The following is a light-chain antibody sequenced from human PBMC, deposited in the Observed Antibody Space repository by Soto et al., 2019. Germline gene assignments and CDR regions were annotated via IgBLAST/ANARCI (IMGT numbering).Light chain of an antibody. J-gene: IGKJ1*01. CDR1: QSVSSSD. CDR3: HQYGISPPT. Sequence: IVLTQSPGTLSLSPGERATLSFRASQSVSSSDLAWYQQKPGQAPRLLISGASNRATGTPDRFSGSGSGTDFTLTITSLEPEDFAVFYCHQYGISPPTFGQGTKVDNK. CDR2: GAS. V-gene: IGKV3-20*01.